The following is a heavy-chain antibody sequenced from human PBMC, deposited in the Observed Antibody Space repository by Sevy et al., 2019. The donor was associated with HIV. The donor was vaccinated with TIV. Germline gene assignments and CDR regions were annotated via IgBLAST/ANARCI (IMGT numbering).Heavy chain of an antibody. CDR2: FDPEDGET. D-gene: IGHD3-22*01. CDR1: GYTLTEFS. V-gene: IGHV1-24*01. Sequence: ASVKVSCKVSGYTLTEFSMHWVRQAPGKGLEWMGTFDPEDGETIYAQKFQGRVTMTEDTSTDTASRELSSLRSEDTAVYYCATTKDYYDSSGYPFDYWGQGTLVTVSS. J-gene: IGHJ4*02. CDR3: ATTKDYYDSSGYPFDY.